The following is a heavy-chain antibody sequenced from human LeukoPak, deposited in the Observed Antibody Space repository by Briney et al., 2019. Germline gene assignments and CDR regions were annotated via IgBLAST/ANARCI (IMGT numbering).Heavy chain of an antibody. CDR3: ARPKNRENYWRAFDI. V-gene: IGHV3-7*03. Sequence: GGSLRLSCAVSGLTFSSSWMDWVRQAPGKGLEWVASINPDGNKKYSADSVKGRFTISRDNAKNSLHLQMDNLRAEDTAVYYCARPKNRENYWRAFDIWGQGTMVTVSS. D-gene: IGHD1-7*01. CDR1: GLTFSSSW. CDR2: INPDGNKK. J-gene: IGHJ3*02.